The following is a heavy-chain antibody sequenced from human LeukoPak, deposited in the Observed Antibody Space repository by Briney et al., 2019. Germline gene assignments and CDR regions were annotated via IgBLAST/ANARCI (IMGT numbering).Heavy chain of an antibody. J-gene: IGHJ4*02. CDR3: ARSPTGEKYFDY. V-gene: IGHV4-38-2*02. Sequence: SETLSLTCTVSGYSISSGYYWEWTRQPPGKGLEWIGSIYHSGNTYYNPSLKSRVTISMDTSTNQFSLKLTSVTAADTAVYYCARSPTGEKYFDYWGQGTLVTVSS. CDR2: IYHSGNT. D-gene: IGHD7-27*01. CDR1: GYSISSGYY.